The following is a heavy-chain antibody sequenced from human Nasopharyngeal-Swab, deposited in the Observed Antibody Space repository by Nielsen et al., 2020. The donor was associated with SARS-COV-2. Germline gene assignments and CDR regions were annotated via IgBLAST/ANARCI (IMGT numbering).Heavy chain of an antibody. CDR1: GFTLDDYA. CDR3: AKDIRRVRWLQLFDY. CDR2: ISWNSGSI. J-gene: IGHJ4*02. D-gene: IGHD5-24*01. Sequence: GGSLRLSCAASGFTLDDYAMHWVRQAPGKGLEWVSGISWNSGSIGYADSVKGRFTISRDNAKNSLYLQMNSLRAEDTALYYCAKDIRRVRWLQLFDYWGQGTLVTVSS. V-gene: IGHV3-9*01.